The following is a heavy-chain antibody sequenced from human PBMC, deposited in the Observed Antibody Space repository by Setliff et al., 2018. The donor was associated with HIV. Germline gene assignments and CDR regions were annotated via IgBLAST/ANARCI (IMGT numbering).Heavy chain of an antibody. D-gene: IGHD5-18*01. Sequence: GGSLRLSCAASGFTFSSYEMDWFRQAPGKGLEWVSYITGSSDTIYFVDSVKGRFITFRDNAKNSLYLQMNSLRAEDTAVYYCARESYNYGYNDWGQGTLVTVSS. J-gene: IGHJ4*02. CDR3: ARESYNYGYND. CDR2: ITGSSDTI. V-gene: IGHV3-48*03. CDR1: GFTFSSYE.